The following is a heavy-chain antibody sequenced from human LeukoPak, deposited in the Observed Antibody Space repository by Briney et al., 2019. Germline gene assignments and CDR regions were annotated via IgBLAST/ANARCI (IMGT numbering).Heavy chain of an antibody. J-gene: IGHJ4*02. Sequence: GGSLRLSCAASGFAFSNYAMRWVRQAPEKGLEWVSSITGSGDGTYYADSVKGRFAISRDNSRNTLYLQMRGLRAEDAAVYYCAKGVSGPQYYFHYWGQGTLVTVSS. CDR2: ITGSGDGT. V-gene: IGHV3-23*01. CDR1: GFAFSNYA. D-gene: IGHD4-11*01. CDR3: AKGVSGPQYYFHY.